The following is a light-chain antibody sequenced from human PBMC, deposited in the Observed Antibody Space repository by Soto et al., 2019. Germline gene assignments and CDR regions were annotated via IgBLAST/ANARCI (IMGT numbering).Light chain of an antibody. CDR1: QSVSSN. J-gene: IGKJ2*01. Sequence: EIVRTQSPATLSVSPGERATLSCRASQSVSSNLAWYQQKPGQAPRVLIYGATTRATGIPARFSGSGSGTEFTLTISSLQSEDFAVYYCQQYNNWPPDTFGQGTKLEIK. V-gene: IGKV3-15*01. CDR2: GAT. CDR3: QQYNNWPPDT.